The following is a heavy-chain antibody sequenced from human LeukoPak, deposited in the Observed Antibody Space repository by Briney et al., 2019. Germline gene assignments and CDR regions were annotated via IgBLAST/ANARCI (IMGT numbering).Heavy chain of an antibody. CDR2: IIPIFGTA. V-gene: IGHV1-69*13. Sequence: SVKVSCKASGGTFSSYAISWVRQAPGQGLEWVGGIIPIFGTANYAQKFQGRVTITADESTSTAYMELSSLRSEDTAVYYCAREGGEAVDRSWFDPWGQGTLVTVSS. CDR1: GGTFSSYA. J-gene: IGHJ5*02. D-gene: IGHD6-19*01. CDR3: AREGGEAVDRSWFDP.